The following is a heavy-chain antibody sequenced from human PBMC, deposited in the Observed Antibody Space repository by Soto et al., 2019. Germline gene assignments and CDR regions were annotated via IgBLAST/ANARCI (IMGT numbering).Heavy chain of an antibody. CDR3: ARDLEGPFDY. J-gene: IGHJ4*02. Sequence: ESGGGVVQPGRSLRLSCAASGFTFSYYGMHWVRQAPGKGLEWVAVIWYDGSNKYYADSVKGRFTISRDNSKNTLYLQMNSLRAEDTAVYYCARDLEGPFDYWGQGTLVNVSS. V-gene: IGHV3-33*01. CDR1: GFTFSYYG. D-gene: IGHD1-1*01. CDR2: IWYDGSNK.